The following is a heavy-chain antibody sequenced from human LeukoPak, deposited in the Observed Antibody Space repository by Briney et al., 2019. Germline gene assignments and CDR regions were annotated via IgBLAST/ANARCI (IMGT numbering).Heavy chain of an antibody. CDR3: ARDHTYYDYVWGSYRSYYFDY. J-gene: IGHJ4*02. CDR1: GGSISSYY. V-gene: IGHV4-4*07. D-gene: IGHD3-16*02. Sequence: SETLSLTCTVSGGSISSYYRSWIRQPAGKGLEWIGRIYTSGSTNYNPSLKSRVTMSVDTSKNQFSLKLSSVTAADTAVYYCARDHTYYDYVWGSYRSYYFDYWGQGTLVTVSS. CDR2: IYTSGST.